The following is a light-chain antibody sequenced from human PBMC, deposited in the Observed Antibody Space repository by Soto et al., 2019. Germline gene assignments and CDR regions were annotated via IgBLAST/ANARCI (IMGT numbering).Light chain of an antibody. CDR2: GAS. CDR3: QQYGSSPQA. V-gene: IGKV3-20*01. J-gene: IGKJ4*01. Sequence: TQSPSTLSLSPGERATLSCRASQSVSSSYLAWYQQKPGQAPRLLIYGASSRATGIPDRFSGSGSGTDFTLTISRLEPEDFAVYYCQQYGSSPQAFGGGTKVEIK. CDR1: QSVSSSY.